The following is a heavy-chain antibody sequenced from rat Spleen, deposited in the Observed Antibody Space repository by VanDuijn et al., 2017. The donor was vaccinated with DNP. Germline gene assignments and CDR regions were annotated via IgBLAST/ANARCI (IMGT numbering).Heavy chain of an antibody. CDR2: IRYDGGST. J-gene: IGHJ2*01. D-gene: IGHD4-1*01. Sequence: EVQLVESGGGLVQPGRSLKLFCAASGFTFSDYYMAWVRPAPTKGLEWVAYIRYDGGSTYYGDSVKGRFAISRDNAKTTLYLQMNSLRSEDIATYYLLRSNPGHPHHWGQGVHLTVSS. CDR3: LRSNPGHPHH. V-gene: IGHV5-22*01. CDR1: GFTFSDYY.